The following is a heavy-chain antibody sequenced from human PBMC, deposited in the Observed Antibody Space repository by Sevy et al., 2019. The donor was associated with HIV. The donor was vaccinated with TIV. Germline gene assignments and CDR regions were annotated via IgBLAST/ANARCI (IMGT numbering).Heavy chain of an antibody. CDR3: AKGNSGSFDY. J-gene: IGHJ4*02. CDR2: IKQDESEK. Sequence: GGSLRLSCAASGLTFSNYAMSWVRQAPGKGLEWVANIKQDESEKYYVASVKGRFTISRDNAKNSVYLEMNSLRAEDTAIYYCAKGNSGSFDYWGQGTLVTVSS. D-gene: IGHD3-22*01. CDR1: GLTFSNYA. V-gene: IGHV3-7*01.